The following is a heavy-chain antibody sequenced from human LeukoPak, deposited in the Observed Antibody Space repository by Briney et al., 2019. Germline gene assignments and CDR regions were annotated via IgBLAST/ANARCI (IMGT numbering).Heavy chain of an antibody. CDR1: GFTFSSYS. Sequence: GGSLRLSCAASGFTFSSYSMNWVRQAPGKGLEWVSSISSSSSYIYYADSVKGRFTISRDNAKNSLYLQMNSLRAEDTAVYYCARSWILNAFDIWGQGTMVTVSS. D-gene: IGHD5-12*01. J-gene: IGHJ3*02. V-gene: IGHV3-21*01. CDR3: ARSWILNAFDI. CDR2: ISSSSSYI.